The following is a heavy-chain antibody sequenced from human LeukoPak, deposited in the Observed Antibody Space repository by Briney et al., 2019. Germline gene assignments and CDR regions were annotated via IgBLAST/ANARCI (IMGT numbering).Heavy chain of an antibody. CDR3: ARDVRIVGATPIDY. Sequence: ASVKVSCKASGYTFTGYYMHWVRQAPGQGLEWMGWINPNSGGTNYAQKFQGRVTITRDTSISTAYMDLSRLRSDDTAVYYCARDVRIVGATPIDYWGQGTLVTVSS. D-gene: IGHD1-26*01. CDR1: GYTFTGYY. CDR2: INPNSGGT. V-gene: IGHV1-2*02. J-gene: IGHJ4*02.